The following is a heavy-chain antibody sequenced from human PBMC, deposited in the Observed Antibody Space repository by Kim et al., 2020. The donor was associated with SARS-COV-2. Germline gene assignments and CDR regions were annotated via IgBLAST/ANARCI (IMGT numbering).Heavy chain of an antibody. D-gene: IGHD2-15*01. V-gene: IGHV4-39*01. CDR3: ARRRKCSGVGCYDY. Sequence: SKPSLKSQVTISVDTSKNQFSLKVDSVTAADTGFYYCARRRKCSGVGCYDYWGQGTQVTVSS. J-gene: IGHJ4*02.